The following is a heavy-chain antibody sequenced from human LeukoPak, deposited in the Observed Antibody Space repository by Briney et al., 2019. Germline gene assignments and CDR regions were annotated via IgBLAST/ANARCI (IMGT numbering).Heavy chain of an antibody. CDR1: GYTFTSYY. D-gene: IGHD2-21*02. CDR3: ARVNCGGDCYSDRGAFDI. J-gene: IGHJ3*02. Sequence: ASVKVSCKASGYTFTSYYMHWVRQAPGQGLEWMGLINPTGGSTGYAQKFQGRVTITADESTSTAYMELSSVRSKDTAVYYCARVNCGGDCYSDRGAFDIWGQGTMVTVSS. V-gene: IGHV1-46*01. CDR2: INPTGGST.